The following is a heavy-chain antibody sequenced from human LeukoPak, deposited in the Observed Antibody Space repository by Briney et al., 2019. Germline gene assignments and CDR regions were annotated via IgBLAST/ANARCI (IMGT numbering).Heavy chain of an antibody. J-gene: IGHJ5*02. Sequence: PSETLSLTCTVSGSSISSSSYYWGWIRQPPGKGLEWIGSIYYSGSTYYNPSLKSRVTISVDTSKNQFSLKLSSVTAADTAVYYCARVHSGSYDRWFDPWGQGTLVTVSS. V-gene: IGHV4-39*07. CDR2: IYYSGST. D-gene: IGHD1-26*01. CDR3: ARVHSGSYDRWFDP. CDR1: GSSISSSSYY.